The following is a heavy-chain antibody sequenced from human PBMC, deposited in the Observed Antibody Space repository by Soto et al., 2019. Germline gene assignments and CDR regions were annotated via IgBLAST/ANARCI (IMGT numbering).Heavy chain of an antibody. CDR2: IWYDGSNK. Sequence: PGGSLRLSCAASGFTFSSYGMHWVRQAPGKGLEWVAVIWYDGSNKYYADSVKGRFTISRDNSKNTLYLQMNSLRAEDTAVYYCARDKYGQLEDYYYGMDVWGQGTTVTVSS. CDR1: GFTFSSYG. J-gene: IGHJ6*02. CDR3: ARDKYGQLEDYYYGMDV. D-gene: IGHD6-6*01. V-gene: IGHV3-33*01.